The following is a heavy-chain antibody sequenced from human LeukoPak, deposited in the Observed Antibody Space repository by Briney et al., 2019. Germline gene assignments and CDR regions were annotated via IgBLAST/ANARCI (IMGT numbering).Heavy chain of an antibody. D-gene: IGHD3-22*01. J-gene: IGHJ4*02. CDR2: INHSGST. CDR1: GGSFSGYY. CDR3: ARGRWKRYYASSGYIDY. V-gene: IGHV4-34*01. Sequence: SETLSLTCAVYGGSFSGYYWSWIRQPPGKGLEWIGEINHSGSTNYNPSLKSRVTISVDTSKNQFSLKLSSVTAADTAVYYCARGRWKRYYASSGYIDYWGQGTLVTVSS.